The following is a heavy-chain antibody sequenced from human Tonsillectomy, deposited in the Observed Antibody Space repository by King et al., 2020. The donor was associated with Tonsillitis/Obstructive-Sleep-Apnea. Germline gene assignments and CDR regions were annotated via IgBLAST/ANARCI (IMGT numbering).Heavy chain of an antibody. D-gene: IGHD3-10*01. CDR3: ATLSSGSSYYFDY. J-gene: IGHJ4*02. V-gene: IGHV1-24*01. CDR2: FDPEDGET. CDR1: GYTLTELS. Sequence: QLVQSGAEVKKPGASVKVSCKVSGYTLTELSMHWVRQAPGKGLEWMGGFDPEDGETIYAQKFQGRVTMTEDTSTDTDYMELSSLSSQDTAVYYCATLSSGSSYYFDYWGQGTLVTVSS.